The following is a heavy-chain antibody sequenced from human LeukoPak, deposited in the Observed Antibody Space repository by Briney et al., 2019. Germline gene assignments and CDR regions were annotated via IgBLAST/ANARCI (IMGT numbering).Heavy chain of an antibody. V-gene: IGHV3-7*01. J-gene: IGHJ6*02. D-gene: IGHD2-2*02. CDR3: ARDDCGSTSCYSYYYGMDV. Sequence: GGSLRLSCAASGFTFSSYWMSWVRQAPGKGLEWVANIKQDGSEKYYVDSVKGRFTISRDNAKNSLYLQMNSLRAEDTAVYYCARDDCGSTSCYSYYYGMDVWGRGTTVTVSS. CDR2: IKQDGSEK. CDR1: GFTFSSYW.